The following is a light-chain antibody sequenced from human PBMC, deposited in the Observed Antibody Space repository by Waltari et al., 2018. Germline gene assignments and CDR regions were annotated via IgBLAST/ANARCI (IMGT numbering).Light chain of an antibody. V-gene: IGKV3-20*01. CDR3: QHYVRLPAT. CDR1: QSIGTY. CDR2: GTS. Sequence: EIVLTQSPGTLSLSPGERATLSCRASQSIGTYIAWYQQKPGQAPRLLIYGTSRRATGIPDRFSVSGSGTDFSLTISRLEPEDFAVYHCQHYVRLPATFGQGTKVEIK. J-gene: IGKJ1*01.